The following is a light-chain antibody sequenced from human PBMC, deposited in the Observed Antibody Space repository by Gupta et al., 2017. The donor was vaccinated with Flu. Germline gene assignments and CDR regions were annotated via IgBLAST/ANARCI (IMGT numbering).Light chain of an antibody. V-gene: IGKV1-9*01. CDR3: QQINSFPLT. J-gene: IGKJ4*01. CDR1: QGITSH. Sequence: PSFLSASVGDRVTITCRASQGITSHLAWYQQKPGKAPNLLIYAASTLQSGVPSRFSGSGSGTEFTLTISSLQPEDFATYYCQQINSFPLTFGGGTKVEIK. CDR2: AAS.